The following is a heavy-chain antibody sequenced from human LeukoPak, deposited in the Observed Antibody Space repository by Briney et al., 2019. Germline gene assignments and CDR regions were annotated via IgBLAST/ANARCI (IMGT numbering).Heavy chain of an antibody. Sequence: PSETLSLTCTVSGGSISSSSYYWGWIRQPPGKGLEWIGSIYYSGSTYYNPSLKSRVTISVDTSKNQFSLKLSSVTAADTAVYYCARRGYDSSGYYYGYWGQGTLVTVSS. J-gene: IGHJ4*02. D-gene: IGHD3-22*01. CDR2: IYYSGST. CDR3: ARRGYDSSGYYYGY. V-gene: IGHV4-39*01. CDR1: GGSISSSSYY.